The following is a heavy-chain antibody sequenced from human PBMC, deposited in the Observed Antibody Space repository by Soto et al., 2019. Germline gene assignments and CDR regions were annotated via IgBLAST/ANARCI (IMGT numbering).Heavy chain of an antibody. Sequence: QPGGSLRLSCAASGFTFSSYAMSWVRQAPGKGLEWVSAISGSGGSTYYADSVKGRFTISRDNSKNTLYLQMNSLRAEDTAVYYCAKVTMGYVTTSDLQFDYWGQGTLVTVSS. CDR1: GFTFSSYA. D-gene: IGHD4-17*01. CDR3: AKVTMGYVTTSDLQFDY. J-gene: IGHJ4*02. CDR2: ISGSGGST. V-gene: IGHV3-23*01.